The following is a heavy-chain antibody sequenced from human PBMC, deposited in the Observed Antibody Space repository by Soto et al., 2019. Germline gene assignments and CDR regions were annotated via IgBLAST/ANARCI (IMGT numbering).Heavy chain of an antibody. D-gene: IGHD2-8*01. V-gene: IGHV4-59*08. CDR1: GGSISNYF. J-gene: IGHJ6*02. Sequence: QVQLQESGPGLVKPSETLSLTCTVSGGSISNYFWNWIRQTPGKGLEWIGYLFDGGNTHYNPSLKSRVTISVDTSKNQFSLKLSPVTAADTAVYYCARQPCDRGVCTHMDVWGQGTAVTVSS. CDR2: LFDGGNT. CDR3: ARQPCDRGVCTHMDV.